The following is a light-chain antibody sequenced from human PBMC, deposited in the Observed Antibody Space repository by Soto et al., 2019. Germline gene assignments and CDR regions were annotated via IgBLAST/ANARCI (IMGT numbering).Light chain of an antibody. V-gene: IGLV3-9*01. CDR3: QVWDSSTAV. CDR2: RDS. Sequence: SYELTQPLSVSVALGQTARITCGGNNMGSKNVHWYQQKPGQAPVLVIYRDSYRPSGIPERFSGSNSGNTATLTISRAQAGDEADYYCQVWDSSTAVFGGGTKLTVL. CDR1: NMGSKN. J-gene: IGLJ3*02.